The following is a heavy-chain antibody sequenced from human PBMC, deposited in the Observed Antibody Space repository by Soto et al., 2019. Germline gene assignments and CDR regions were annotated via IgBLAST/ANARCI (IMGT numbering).Heavy chain of an antibody. CDR3: ARANYGSGSNYYYGMDV. V-gene: IGHV3-33*01. CDR2: IWYDGSNK. J-gene: IGHJ6*02. D-gene: IGHD3-10*01. CDR1: GFIFSRYG. Sequence: QVQLVESGGGVVQPGRSLRLSCAASGFIFSRYGMHWVRQAPGKGLEWVAVIWYDGSNKYYADSVKGRFTISRDNSKNTLPLQMNSLRAEDTAVYYCARANYGSGSNYYYGMDVWGQGTTVTVSS.